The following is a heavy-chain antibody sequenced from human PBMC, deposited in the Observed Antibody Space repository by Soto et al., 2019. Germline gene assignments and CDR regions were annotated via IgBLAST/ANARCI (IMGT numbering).Heavy chain of an antibody. Sequence: EVQLVESGGGLVQPGGSLKLSCAASGFTFSGSAMHWVRQASGKGLEWVGRIRSKANSYATAYAASVKGRFTISRDDSKNTAYLQMNSLKTGDTAVYYCTRQGHVWGQGTTVTVSS. V-gene: IGHV3-73*02. CDR3: TRQGHV. CDR2: IRSKANSYAT. CDR1: GFTFSGSA. J-gene: IGHJ6*02.